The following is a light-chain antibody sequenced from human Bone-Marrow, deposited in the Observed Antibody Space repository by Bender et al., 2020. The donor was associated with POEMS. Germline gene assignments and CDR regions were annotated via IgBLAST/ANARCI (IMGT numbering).Light chain of an antibody. CDR2: DVT. CDR1: SSDVGGHNS. V-gene: IGLV2-14*03. CDR3: SSSGPKNNLL. Sequence: QSALTQSASVSGSPGQSITISCTGTSSDVGGHNSISWYQQHPGKAPKLIIYDVTNRPSGVSHRFSGSKSGNTASLTISGLQAEDEADYYCSSSGPKNNLLFGGGTKVTVL. J-gene: IGLJ2*01.